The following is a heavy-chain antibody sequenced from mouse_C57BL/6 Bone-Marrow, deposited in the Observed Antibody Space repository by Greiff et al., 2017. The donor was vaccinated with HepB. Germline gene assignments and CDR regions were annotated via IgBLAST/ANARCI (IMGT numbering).Heavy chain of an antibody. Sequence: EVHLVESGGDLVKPGGSLKLSCAASGFTFSSYGMSWVRQTPDKRLEWVATISSGGSYTYYPDSVKGRFTISRDNAKNTLYPQMSMLKSEDTAMYYCANSVVAAYYAMDYWGQGTSVTVSS. D-gene: IGHD1-1*01. CDR1: GFTFSSYG. J-gene: IGHJ4*01. V-gene: IGHV5-6*01. CDR2: ISSGGSYT. CDR3: ANSVVAAYYAMDY.